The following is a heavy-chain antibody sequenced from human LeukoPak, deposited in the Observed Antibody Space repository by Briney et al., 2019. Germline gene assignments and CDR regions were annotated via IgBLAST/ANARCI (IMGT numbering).Heavy chain of an antibody. CDR3: TRGTRAPDS. CDR1: GASTSSSY. CDR2: IANNGDS. Sequence: PSETLSLTCSVSGASTSSSYWSWVRQPPGRGLELIAYIANNGDSNYHPSLKSRVTVSLDTSRNQLSLRVTSVTAADTAVYFCTRGTRAPDSWGQGTLVTVSS. D-gene: IGHD3/OR15-3a*01. V-gene: IGHV4-59*01. J-gene: IGHJ4*02.